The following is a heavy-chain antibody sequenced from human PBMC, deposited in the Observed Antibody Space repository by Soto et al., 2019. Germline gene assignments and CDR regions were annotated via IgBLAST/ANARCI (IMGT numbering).Heavy chain of an antibody. CDR3: AKDLAIAVAGIDYYGMDV. Sequence: GGSLRLSCAASGFTFSSYAMSWVRQAPGKGLEWVSAISGSGGSTYYADSVKGRFTISRDKSKNTLYLQMNSLRAEDTAVYYCAKDLAIAVAGIDYYGMDVWGQGTTVTVSS. CDR1: GFTFSSYA. D-gene: IGHD6-19*01. V-gene: IGHV3-23*01. J-gene: IGHJ6*02. CDR2: ISGSGGST.